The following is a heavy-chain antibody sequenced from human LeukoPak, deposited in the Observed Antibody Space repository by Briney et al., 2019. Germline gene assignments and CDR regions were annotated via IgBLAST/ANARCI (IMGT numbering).Heavy chain of an antibody. CDR3: GRAGFGTAYNRFYYYMDV. CDR2: IFHSGIA. CDR1: NYPITSDYY. Sequence: PSETLSLTCAASNYPITSDYYWVWIRQPPGQGLEWIGQIFHSGIAHYNPSLKSRVTMSVDTSRSQFSVNLNSVTAADTAAYYCGRAGFGTAYNRFYYYMDVWGKGTTVTVSS. V-gene: IGHV4-38-2*01. J-gene: IGHJ6*03. D-gene: IGHD3-16*01.